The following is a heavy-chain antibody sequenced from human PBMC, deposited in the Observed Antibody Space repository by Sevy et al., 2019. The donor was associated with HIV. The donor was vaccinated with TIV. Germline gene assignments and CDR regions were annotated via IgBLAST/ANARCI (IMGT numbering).Heavy chain of an antibody. CDR2: IYYDESLK. J-gene: IGHJ4*02. Sequence: GGSLRLSCAASGFTFRSYDMHWVRQAPGKGPEWVAIIYYDESLKYYADSVKGRFTISRDNSKNTLYLQMNSLRAEDTDVYYCARDTLNYYYDSSGYYYGKAHYFDYWGQGTLVTVSS. V-gene: IGHV3-30*02. D-gene: IGHD3-22*01. CDR3: ARDTLNYYYDSSGYYYGKAHYFDY. CDR1: GFTFRSYD.